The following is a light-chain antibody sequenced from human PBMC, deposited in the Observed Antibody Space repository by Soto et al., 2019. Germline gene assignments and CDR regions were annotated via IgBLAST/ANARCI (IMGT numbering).Light chain of an antibody. J-gene: IGKJ1*01. V-gene: IGKV1-5*01. Sequence: DIQITHSPSPLSVSVGERVTITCRASQTISSWLAWYQQKQGQAPKLLIYDASSLESGVASRFSGRGSGTEFTLTFISLQPEDFATNDCQPYNSYTTFGQGTQLVSK. CDR2: DAS. CDR3: QPYNSYTT. CDR1: QTISSW.